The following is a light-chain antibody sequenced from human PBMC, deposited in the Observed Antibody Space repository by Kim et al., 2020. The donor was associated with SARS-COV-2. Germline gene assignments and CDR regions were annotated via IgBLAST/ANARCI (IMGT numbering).Light chain of an antibody. CDR3: SSFTGSNSFWV. V-gene: IGLV2-14*03. CDR2: EVR. CDR1: SSDIGQTNY. Sequence: QSALTQPASVSGSPGQSITISCTGSSSDIGQTNYLSWYQQVPGKAPTLIIYEVRKRPYGVSKRFAASKSGNTASLTISGLQAEDEGDYYCSSFTGSNSFWVFGGGTKLTV. J-gene: IGLJ3*02.